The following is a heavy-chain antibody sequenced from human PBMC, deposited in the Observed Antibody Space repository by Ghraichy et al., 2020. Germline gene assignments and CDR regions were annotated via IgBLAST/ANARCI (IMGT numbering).Heavy chain of an antibody. Sequence: GGSLRLSCAASGFTFSSYAMSWVRQAPGKGLEWVSAISGSGGSTYYADSVKGRFTISRDNSKNTLYLQMNSLRAEDTAVYYCAKVILALSRIQEDCSSTSCYTYYYYYGMDVWGQGTTVTVSS. CDR1: GFTFSSYA. D-gene: IGHD2-2*01. V-gene: IGHV3-23*01. CDR2: ISGSGGST. J-gene: IGHJ6*02. CDR3: AKVILALSRIQEDCSSTSCYTYYYYYGMDV.